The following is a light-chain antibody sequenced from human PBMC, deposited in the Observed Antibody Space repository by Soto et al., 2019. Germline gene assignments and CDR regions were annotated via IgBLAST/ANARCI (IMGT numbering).Light chain of an antibody. Sequence: QSALTQPPSASGSPGQSVTISCTGTSSDVGGYNYVSWYQQHPGKAPKLMIYEVSKRPSGVPDRFSGSKSGNTAPLTVSGLQAEDEADYYCSSYGGSNDYVFGTGTKVTVL. CDR1: SSDVGGYNY. CDR2: EVS. CDR3: SSYGGSNDYV. J-gene: IGLJ1*01. V-gene: IGLV2-8*01.